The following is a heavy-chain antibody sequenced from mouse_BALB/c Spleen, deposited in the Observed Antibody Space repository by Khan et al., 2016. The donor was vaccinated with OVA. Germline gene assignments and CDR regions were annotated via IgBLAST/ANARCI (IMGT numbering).Heavy chain of an antibody. CDR3: ARSTYRDAFAY. Sequence: EVQLQESGPSLVQPSQTLSLTCSVTGDSITSGFWGWIRKFPGNKLEYMGFMIYSGYTYYNPSLKGRFSITRHTSKNQYYLQLSSVTTGDTATYYCARSTYRDAFAYWGQGTLVTVSA. CDR2: MIYSGYT. D-gene: IGHD2-12*01. CDR1: GDSITSGF. J-gene: IGHJ3*01. V-gene: IGHV3-8*02.